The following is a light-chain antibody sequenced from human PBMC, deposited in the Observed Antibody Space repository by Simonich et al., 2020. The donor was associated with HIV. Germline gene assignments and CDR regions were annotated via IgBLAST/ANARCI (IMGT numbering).Light chain of an antibody. Sequence: QSVLTQAPSAPGTPGQRVTLSCSGSSSNIESNTVNWYQQLPGTAPKLLIYSNAQRPSGVPYRFSGSKSGTSASLAISGLQSEDEADYYCAAWDDSLNGPVFGGGTKLTVL. V-gene: IGLV1-44*01. CDR2: SNA. CDR3: AAWDDSLNGPV. CDR1: SSNIESNT. J-gene: IGLJ2*01.